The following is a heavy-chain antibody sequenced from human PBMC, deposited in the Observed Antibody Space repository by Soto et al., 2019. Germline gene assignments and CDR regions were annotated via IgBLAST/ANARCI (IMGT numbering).Heavy chain of an antibody. Sequence: TSETLSLTCAVSSGSISSNWWSWVRQPPGKGLEWIGEIYHSGMTNYNPSLNSRVTISVDKSKNHFSLDLSSVTAADTAVYYCSSQTYSYAWHHWGQGTPVTVSS. D-gene: IGHD5-18*01. CDR2: IYHSGMT. J-gene: IGHJ5*02. V-gene: IGHV4-4*02. CDR1: SGSISSNW. CDR3: SSQTYSYAWHH.